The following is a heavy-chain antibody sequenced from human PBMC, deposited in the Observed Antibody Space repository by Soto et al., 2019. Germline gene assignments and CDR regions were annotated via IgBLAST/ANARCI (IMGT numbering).Heavy chain of an antibody. D-gene: IGHD3-3*01. CDR1: GDTFTYRY. V-gene: IGHV1-45*02. CDR2: ITPFNGNT. J-gene: IGHJ4*02. CDR3: AARTIPFGVVTEEVDY. Sequence: SVKVSCKASGDTFTYRYLHWVRQAPGQALEWMGWITPFNGNTNYAQKFQDRVTITRDRSMSTAYMELSSLRSEDTAMYYCAARTIPFGVVTEEVDYLGRGTLLTIS.